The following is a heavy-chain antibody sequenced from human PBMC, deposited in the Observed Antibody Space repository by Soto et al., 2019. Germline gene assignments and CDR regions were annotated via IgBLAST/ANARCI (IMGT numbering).Heavy chain of an antibody. V-gene: IGHV1-8*01. CDR2: MNPNSGNT. CDR3: ARPRRNYYGMDV. J-gene: IGHJ6*02. Sequence: QVQLVQSGAEVKHPGASVKVSCKASGYTFTSYDINWVRQATGQGLEWMGWMNPNSGNTGYVQKFQGRVTMTRNSSVSTAYMELSSLRSDDTAVYYCARPRRNYYGMDVWGQVTTVTVSS. CDR1: GYTFTSYD.